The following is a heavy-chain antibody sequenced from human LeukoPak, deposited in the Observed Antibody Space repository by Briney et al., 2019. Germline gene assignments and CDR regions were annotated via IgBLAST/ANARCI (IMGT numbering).Heavy chain of an antibody. Sequence: SGTLSLTCTVSGGSVNSYYWSWIRQPPGKGLEWIGYIYYSGSTNYNPSLKSRVTISVDTSKNQFSLKLSSVTAADTAVYYCARDDSYGYFDYWGQGTLVTVSS. V-gene: IGHV4-59*02. D-gene: IGHD5-18*01. CDR3: ARDDSYGYFDY. CDR2: IYYSGST. J-gene: IGHJ4*02. CDR1: GGSVNSYY.